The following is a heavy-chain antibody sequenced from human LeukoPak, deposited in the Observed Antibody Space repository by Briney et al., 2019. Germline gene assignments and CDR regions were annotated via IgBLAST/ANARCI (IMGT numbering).Heavy chain of an antibody. V-gene: IGHV3-74*01. CDR2: INSDGTST. D-gene: IGHD6-13*01. J-gene: IGHJ5*02. CDR3: ARDVAAEDWFDP. CDR1: GFTFSSYA. Sequence: GVSLRLSCAASGFTFSSYAMSWVRQAPGKGLVWVSRINSDGTSTRYADSVKGRFIISRDNAKNTLYLQMNSLRAEDTAVYYCARDVAAEDWFDPWGQGTLVTVSP.